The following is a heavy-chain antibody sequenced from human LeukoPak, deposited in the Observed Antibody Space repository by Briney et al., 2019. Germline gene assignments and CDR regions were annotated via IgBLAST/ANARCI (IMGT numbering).Heavy chain of an antibody. Sequence: SETLSLTCTVSGASFTATNYYWAWLRQPPGKGLEWLGTVSYNDIAYYNPSLLGRVAVSRGTSKTRFSLDLTSVTIEDTAVYFCARNLRGLPSDSWGRGILVTVTS. V-gene: IGHV4-39*01. D-gene: IGHD4-17*01. CDR1: GASFTATNYY. CDR3: ARNLRGLPSDS. CDR2: VSYNDIA. J-gene: IGHJ5*01.